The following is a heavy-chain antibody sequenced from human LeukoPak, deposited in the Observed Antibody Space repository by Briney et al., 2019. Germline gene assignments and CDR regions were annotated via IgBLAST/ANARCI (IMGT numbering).Heavy chain of an antibody. J-gene: IGHJ4*02. CDR1: GGSISSYY. CDR2: IYYTGST. CDR3: GRNLGSGSDH. D-gene: IGHD3-10*01. Sequence: SETLSLTCTVSGGSISSYYWSWVRQPPGKGLEWIGYIYYTGSTNYNPSLKSRLTMSVDTSNNQVYLRLSSVTAADTAVYYCGRNLGSGSDHWGQGTLVTVSS. V-gene: IGHV4-59*01.